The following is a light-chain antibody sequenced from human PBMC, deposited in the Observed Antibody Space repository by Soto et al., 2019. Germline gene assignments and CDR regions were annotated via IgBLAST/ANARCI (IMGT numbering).Light chain of an antibody. CDR3: CSYAGSYSYV. CDR2: DVT. J-gene: IGLJ1*01. CDR1: SSDVGGYNY. Sequence: QSVLTQPPSASGSPGQSVTISCTGTSSDVGGYNYVSWYQQHPSKAPKLMIYDVTKRPSGVPDRFSGSKSGNTASLTISGLQAEDEADYYCCSYAGSYSYVFGTGTKVTVL. V-gene: IGLV2-11*01.